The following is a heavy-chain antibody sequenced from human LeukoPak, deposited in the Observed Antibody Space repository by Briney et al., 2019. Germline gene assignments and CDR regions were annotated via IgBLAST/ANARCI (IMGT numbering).Heavy chain of an antibody. CDR2: IYSGGST. CDR3: ARDRGTTPHSTIY. Sequence: GGSLRLSCAASGFTVSSNYMSWVRQAPGKGLEWVSVIYSGGSTYYADSVKGRFTISRDNSKNMLYLQMNSLRAEDTAVYYCARDRGTTPHSTIYWGQGTLVTVSS. V-gene: IGHV3-66*01. D-gene: IGHD1-7*01. CDR1: GFTVSSNY. J-gene: IGHJ4*02.